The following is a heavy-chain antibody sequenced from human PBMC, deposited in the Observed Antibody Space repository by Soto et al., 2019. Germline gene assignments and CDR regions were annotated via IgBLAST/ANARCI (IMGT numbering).Heavy chain of an antibody. J-gene: IGHJ6*02. Sequence: PSETLSLACAVSGGSVSSGSYYWSWIRQPPGKGLEWIGYIYYSGSTNYNPSLKSRVTISVDTSKNQFSLKLSSVTAADTAVYYCARDRAVAGTGDYYYYYGMAVWGQGTTVTVSS. CDR3: ARDRAVAGTGDYYYYYGMAV. CDR1: GGSVSSGSYY. CDR2: IYYSGST. V-gene: IGHV4-61*01. D-gene: IGHD6-19*01.